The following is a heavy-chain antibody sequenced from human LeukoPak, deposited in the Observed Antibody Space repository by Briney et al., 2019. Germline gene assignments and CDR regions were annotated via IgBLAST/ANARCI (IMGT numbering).Heavy chain of an antibody. V-gene: IGHV3-48*01. J-gene: IGHJ4*02. Sequence: GGSLRLSCAPSGFTFSSYSMNWVRQAPGKGLEWVSYITSSGSTTYYADSVKGRFTISRDHAKNSLYLQMNSLGAEDAAVYYCARVNVVAGFLSDYWGQGTLVTVSS. CDR1: GFTFSSYS. CDR3: ARVNVVAGFLSDY. D-gene: IGHD6-19*01. CDR2: ITSSGSTT.